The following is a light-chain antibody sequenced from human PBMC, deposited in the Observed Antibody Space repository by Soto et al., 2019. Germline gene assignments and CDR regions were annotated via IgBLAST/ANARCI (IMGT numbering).Light chain of an antibody. Sequence: EIVLTQAPDTLSLSPEERATLSCRASQSVRNNYLAWYQQKPGQAPRLLIYGASSRATGIPDRFSGSVSGTDFTLTISRLEPEDFAVYYCHQYTGSPHSFGGGTKVEI. V-gene: IGKV3-20*01. J-gene: IGKJ4*01. CDR3: HQYTGSPHS. CDR2: GAS. CDR1: QSVRNNY.